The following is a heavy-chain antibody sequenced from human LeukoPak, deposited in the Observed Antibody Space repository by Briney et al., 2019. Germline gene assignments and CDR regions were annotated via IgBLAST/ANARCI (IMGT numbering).Heavy chain of an antibody. D-gene: IGHD3-22*01. CDR1: GDSISSSSYY. CDR3: ARSAYYYDSSGYPGDAFDI. J-gene: IGHJ3*02. CDR2: IYYSGST. V-gene: IGHV4-39*01. Sequence: SETLSLTCTVSGDSISSSSYYWGWIRQPPGKGQEWIGSIYYSGSTYYNPSLKSRVTISVDTSKNQFSLKLSSVTAADTAVYYCARSAYYYDSSGYPGDAFDIWGQGTMVTVSS.